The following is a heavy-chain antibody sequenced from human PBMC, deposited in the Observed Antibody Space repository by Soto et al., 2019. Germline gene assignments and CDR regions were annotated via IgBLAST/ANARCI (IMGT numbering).Heavy chain of an antibody. CDR1: GYTFTSYG. CDR2: IGPDDGKT. J-gene: IGHJ4*02. D-gene: IGHD6-19*01. CDR3: ATVEGSGWTHYFDY. Sequence: ASVKVSCKASGYTFTSYGISWVRQAPGQGLEWMGWIGPDDGKTIYAQKFQGRVTMTEDTSTDTAYMELSSLRSEDTAVYYCATVEGSGWTHYFDYWGQGTLVTVSS. V-gene: IGHV1-18*01.